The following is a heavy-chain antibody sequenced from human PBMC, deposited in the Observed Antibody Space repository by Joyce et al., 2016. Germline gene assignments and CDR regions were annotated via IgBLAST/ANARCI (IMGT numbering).Heavy chain of an antibody. D-gene: IGHD3-10*01. Sequence: DVQLVESGGGLVQHGGSLRLSGVASGITFSGYWMLWVRQVPGKGPCGISNLNGDGSYTTSVHSVGGRFTLSRDNAKDTLYLQMNSLRVEDTAVYYCARNRGFTIDIWGQGTMVTVSS. CDR3: ARNRGFTIDI. CDR2: LNGDGSYT. V-gene: IGHV3-74*01. J-gene: IGHJ3*02. CDR1: GITFSGYW.